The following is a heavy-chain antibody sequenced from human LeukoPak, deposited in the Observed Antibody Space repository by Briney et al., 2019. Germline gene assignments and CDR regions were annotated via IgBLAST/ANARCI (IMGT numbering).Heavy chain of an antibody. J-gene: IGHJ4*02. V-gene: IGHV3-30*02. CDR1: GFNFRTYA. Sequence: GGSLRLSCAASGFNFRTYAMHWVRQAPGKGLEWVAFIRYDGSNEFYADSVKGRLTISRDNSKKILFLQMNNLRLEDTAVYFCAKVRSPGITIFGVGDDYWGQGTLVTVSS. D-gene: IGHD3-3*01. CDR3: AKVRSPGITIFGVGDDY. CDR2: IRYDGSNE.